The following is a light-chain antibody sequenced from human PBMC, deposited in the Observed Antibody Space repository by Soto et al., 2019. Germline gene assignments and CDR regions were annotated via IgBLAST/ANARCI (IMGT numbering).Light chain of an antibody. Sequence: SLLSQPPSASGTPGQRVTLSFSGGRSNIESNFVYWYQQFPGTAPRLLIYRNNQRPSGVPDRFSGSKSGTSASLAISALRSEDEADYYCTVWDDSLRGRLFGGGTKVTVL. CDR2: RNN. CDR1: RSNIESNF. J-gene: IGLJ2*01. CDR3: TVWDDSLRGRL. V-gene: IGLV1-47*01.